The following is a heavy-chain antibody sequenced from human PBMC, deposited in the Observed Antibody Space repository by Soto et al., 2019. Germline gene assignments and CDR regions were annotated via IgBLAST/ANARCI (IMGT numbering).Heavy chain of an antibody. CDR3: ARHSKKTEDFDYYGMDV. CDR2: IYYRGNT. Sequence: SETLSLTCSVFGGSMSPYYWSWIRQSPGRGLEWIANIYYRGNTNYNPSLESRVTISIDTSKNQFSLKLNSLTAADTAVYYCARHSKKTEDFDYYGMDVWGQGTTVTVSS. J-gene: IGHJ6*02. CDR1: GGSMSPYY. D-gene: IGHD2-15*01. V-gene: IGHV4-59*08.